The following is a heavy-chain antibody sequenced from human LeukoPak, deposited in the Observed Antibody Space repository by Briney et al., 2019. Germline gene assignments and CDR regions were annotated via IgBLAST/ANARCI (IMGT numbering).Heavy chain of an antibody. Sequence: GGSLRLSCAASGFTFSSYAMSWVRQAPGNGLEWVSAISGSGDGTYYADSVKGRFTISRDNSKNTLYLQMNSLRADDTAVYYCAKHSGSYSMDYWGQGTLVTVSS. J-gene: IGHJ4*02. CDR2: ISGSGDGT. CDR3: AKHSGSYSMDY. V-gene: IGHV3-23*01. D-gene: IGHD1-26*01. CDR1: GFTFSSYA.